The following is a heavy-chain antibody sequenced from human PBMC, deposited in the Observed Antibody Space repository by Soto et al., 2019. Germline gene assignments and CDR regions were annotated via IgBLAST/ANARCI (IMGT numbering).Heavy chain of an antibody. J-gene: IGHJ6*04. CDR1: GGSISSSSYY. CDR3: ARIGLPATDVAV. D-gene: IGHD2-15*01. V-gene: IGHV4-39*01. Sequence: SETLSLTCTVSGGSISSSSYYWGWIRQPPGKGLEWIGSIYYSGSTYYNPSLKSRVTISVDTSKSQFSLKLSSVTAADTAVYYCARIGLPATDVAVWGKGTTVPVSS. CDR2: IYYSGST.